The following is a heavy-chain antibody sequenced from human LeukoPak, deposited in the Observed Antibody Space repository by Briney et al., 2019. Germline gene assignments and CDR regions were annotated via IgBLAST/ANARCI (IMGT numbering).Heavy chain of an antibody. V-gene: IGHV4-34*01. CDR3: AGNSSSWPFDY. CDR2: INHSGST. J-gene: IGHJ4*02. D-gene: IGHD6-13*01. CDR1: GGSFSGYY. Sequence: SETLSLTCAVYGGSFSGYYWSWIRQAPGKGLEWIGEINHSGSTNYNPSLKSRVTILVDTFKNQFSLKLSSVTAADTAVYYCAGNSSSWPFDYWGQGTLVTVSS.